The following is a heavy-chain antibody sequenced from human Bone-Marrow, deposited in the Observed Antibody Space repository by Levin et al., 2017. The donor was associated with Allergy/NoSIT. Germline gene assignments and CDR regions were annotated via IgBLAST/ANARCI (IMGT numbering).Heavy chain of an antibody. J-gene: IGHJ4*02. V-gene: IGHV3-21*01. CDR2: ISTSSSYV. D-gene: IGHD3-22*01. Sequence: GGSLRLSCVASGFTFSTYSMNWVRQAPGKGLEWVSSISTSSSYVYYADSVKGRFTISRDDAKNSLFLQMNSLRAEDSAVYYCAREGYDSRDYWGQGTLVTVSS. CDR3: AREGYDSRDY. CDR1: GFTFSTYS.